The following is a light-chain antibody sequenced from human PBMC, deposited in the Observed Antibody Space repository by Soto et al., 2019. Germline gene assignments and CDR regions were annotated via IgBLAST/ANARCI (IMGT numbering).Light chain of an antibody. Sequence: DIQMTQSPSTLSGSVGDRVTITCRASQTISSWFAWYQQKPGKAPKLLIYKASTLKSGVPSRFSGSGSGTEFTLTISSLQPDDFATYYCQQLNSYPITFGQGTRLEI. CDR3: QQLNSYPIT. CDR1: QTISSW. V-gene: IGKV1-5*03. CDR2: KAS. J-gene: IGKJ5*01.